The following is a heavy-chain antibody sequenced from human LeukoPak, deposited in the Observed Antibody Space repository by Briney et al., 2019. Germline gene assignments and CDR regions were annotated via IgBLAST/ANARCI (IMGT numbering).Heavy chain of an antibody. V-gene: IGHV3-30*18. CDR2: ISYDGSNK. CDR1: GFTFSSYG. D-gene: IGHD6-19*01. CDR3: AKTVGEQWLAFGN. J-gene: IGHJ4*02. Sequence: GGSLRLSCAASGFTFSSYGMHWVRQAPGKGLEWVAVISYDGSNKYYADSVKGRFTISRDNSKNALYLQMNSLRAEDTAVYYCAKTVGEQWLAFGNWGQGTLVTVSS.